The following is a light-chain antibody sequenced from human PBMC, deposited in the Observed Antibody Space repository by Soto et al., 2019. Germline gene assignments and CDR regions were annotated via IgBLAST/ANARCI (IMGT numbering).Light chain of an antibody. J-gene: IGLJ2*01. Sequence: QSALTQPPSASGSPGQSVTISCTGTSSDVGGYNYVSWYQQHPGKAPKLMIYEVSKRPSRVPDRFSGSKSGNTASLTVSGLQAEDEADYYCCSYAGSSTVVFGGGTKLTVL. CDR2: EVS. CDR1: SSDVGGYNY. V-gene: IGLV2-8*01. CDR3: CSYAGSSTVV.